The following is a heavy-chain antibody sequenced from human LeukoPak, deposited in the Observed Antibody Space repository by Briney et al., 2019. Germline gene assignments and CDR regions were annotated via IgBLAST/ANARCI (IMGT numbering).Heavy chain of an antibody. Sequence: GGSLRLSCAASGFTFSSYWMSWVRQAPGKGLEWVANIKQDGSEKYYVDSVKGRFTISRDNAKNSLHLQMNSLRAEDTAVYYRARSCSSTSCGSFDPWGQGTLVTVSS. J-gene: IGHJ5*02. CDR2: IKQDGSEK. V-gene: IGHV3-7*01. CDR3: ARSCSSTSCGSFDP. CDR1: GFTFSSYW. D-gene: IGHD2-2*01.